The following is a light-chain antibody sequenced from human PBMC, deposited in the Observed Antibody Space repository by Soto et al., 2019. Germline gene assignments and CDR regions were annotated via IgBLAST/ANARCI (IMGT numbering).Light chain of an antibody. Sequence: QSVLTQPPSVSAAHVQKVTISCSGSSSNIGNNYVSWYQQLPGTAPKLLIYENNKRPSGIPDRFSGSKSGTSATLGITGLQTGDEADYYCGTWDSSLSAYVFGTGTKVTVL. CDR1: SSNIGNNY. CDR3: GTWDSSLSAYV. J-gene: IGLJ1*01. V-gene: IGLV1-51*02. CDR2: ENN.